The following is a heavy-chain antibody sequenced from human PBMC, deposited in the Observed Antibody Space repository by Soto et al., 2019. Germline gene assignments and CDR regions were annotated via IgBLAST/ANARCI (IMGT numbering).Heavy chain of an antibody. CDR1: GFTCSAYA. J-gene: IGHJ3*02. CDR2: VGGSDTDK. D-gene: IGHD2-8*01. Sequence: EVQLLESGGGVVQPGGSLRLSCAASGFTCSAYAMSWVRQAPGKGLQWVSGVGGSDTDKHYADSVRGRFTVSRDNSKNTLYLHMNSLRADDTAVYYCAKDATAVNGVWDPFDMWGQGTEVSVSS. V-gene: IGHV3-23*01. CDR3: AKDATAVNGVWDPFDM.